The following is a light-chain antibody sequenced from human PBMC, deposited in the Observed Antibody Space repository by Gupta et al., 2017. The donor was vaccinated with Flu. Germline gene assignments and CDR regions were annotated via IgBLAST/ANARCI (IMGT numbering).Light chain of an antibody. CDR2: GAS. Sequence: EIVMTQSPATLSVSPGERATLSCRASQSVSSALAWYQQKPGQAPRLLIYGASTRATGIPARFSGSGSGTEFTLTISSLQSEDFAVYYCQQYNDWPPYTFGQGTELEIK. J-gene: IGKJ2*01. CDR1: QSVSSA. CDR3: QQYNDWPPYT. V-gene: IGKV3-15*01.